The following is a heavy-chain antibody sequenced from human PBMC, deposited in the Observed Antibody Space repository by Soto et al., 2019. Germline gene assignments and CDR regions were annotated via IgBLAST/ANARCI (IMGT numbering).Heavy chain of an antibody. CDR1: GGSISSYY. V-gene: IGHV4-4*07. D-gene: IGHD3-10*01. Sequence: PSETLSLTCTVSGGSISSYYWSWIRQPAGKGLEWIGRIYSTGSTNYNPSLRSRVAMSVDTSKNQFSLKLSSVTAAGTAVYYCVRDNMLRGLIQSYFDYWGQGTLVTVS. J-gene: IGHJ4*02. CDR3: VRDNMLRGLIQSYFDY. CDR2: IYSTGST.